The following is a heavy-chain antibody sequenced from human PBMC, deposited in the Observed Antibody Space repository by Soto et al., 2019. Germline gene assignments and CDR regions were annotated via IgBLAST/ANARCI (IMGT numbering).Heavy chain of an antibody. CDR1: GFTFSSYA. CDR2: ISGSGGST. CDR3: VKDPKYSSGWSDFFDY. D-gene: IGHD6-19*01. Sequence: GSLRLSCAASGFTFSSYAMSWVRQAPGKGLEWVSAISGSGGSTYYADSVKGRFTISRDNSKDMLYLQMNSLRAEDTAVYYCVKDPKYSSGWSDFFDYWGQGTLVTVSS. J-gene: IGHJ4*02. V-gene: IGHV3-23*01.